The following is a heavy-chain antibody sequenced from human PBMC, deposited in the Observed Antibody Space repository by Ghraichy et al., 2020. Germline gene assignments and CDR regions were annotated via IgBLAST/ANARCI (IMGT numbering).Heavy chain of an antibody. Sequence: ASVKVSCKASGYTFTSYGISWVRQAPGQGLEWMGWISAYNGNTNYAQKLQGRVTMTTDTSTSTAYMELRSLRSDDTAVYYCARDGYSSSWETKNYYYYYMDVWGKGTTVTVS. V-gene: IGHV1-18*01. D-gene: IGHD6-13*01. J-gene: IGHJ6*03. CDR1: GYTFTSYG. CDR3: ARDGYSSSWETKNYYYYYMDV. CDR2: ISAYNGNT.